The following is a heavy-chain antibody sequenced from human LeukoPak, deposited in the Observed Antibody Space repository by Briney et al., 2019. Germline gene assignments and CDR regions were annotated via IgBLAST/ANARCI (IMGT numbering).Heavy chain of an antibody. CDR1: GFTFSNYW. J-gene: IGHJ6*02. V-gene: IGHV3-7*05. D-gene: IGHD2/OR15-2a*01. Sequence: GGSLRLSCAASGFTFSNYWMSWVRKAPGKGLEWVANINQDESEKYYVDSVKGRFTISRDNAKNSLYLQMNILRAEDTAVYYCARVRVSSYYGMDIWGQGTTVTVSS. CDR3: ARVRVSSYYGMDI. CDR2: INQDESEK.